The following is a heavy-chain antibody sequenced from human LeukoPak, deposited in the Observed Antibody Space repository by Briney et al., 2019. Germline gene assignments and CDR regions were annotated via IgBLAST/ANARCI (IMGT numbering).Heavy chain of an antibody. CDR2: IYSDNT. D-gene: IGHD6-13*01. Sequence: GGSLRLSCTVSGFTVSSNSMSWVRQAPGKGLEWVSFIYSDNTHYSDSVKGRFTISRDNAKNSLYLQMNSLRAEDTALYYCAREAAAAPRGDGAFDIWGQGTMVTVSS. J-gene: IGHJ3*02. CDR1: GFTVSSNS. V-gene: IGHV3-53*01. CDR3: AREAAAAPRGDGAFDI.